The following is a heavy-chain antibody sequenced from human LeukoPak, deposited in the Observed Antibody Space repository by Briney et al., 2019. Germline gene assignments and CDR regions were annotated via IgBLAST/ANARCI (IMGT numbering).Heavy chain of an antibody. V-gene: IGHV1-2*04. CDR3: AREGYCSGGSCYYDAFDI. CDR1: GYTFTGYY. J-gene: IGHJ3*02. Sequence: GASVKVSCKASGYTFTGYYMHWVRQAPGQGLEWMGWINPNSGGTNYTQKFQGWVTMTRDTSISTAYMELGRLRSDDTAVYYCAREGYCSGGSCYYDAFDIWGQGTMVTVSS. D-gene: IGHD2-15*01. CDR2: INPNSGGT.